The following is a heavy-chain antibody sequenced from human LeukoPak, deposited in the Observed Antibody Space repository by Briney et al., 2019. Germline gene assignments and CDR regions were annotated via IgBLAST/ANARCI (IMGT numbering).Heavy chain of an antibody. J-gene: IGHJ4*02. Sequence: ASVKVSCKASVGTFSSYAISWVRQAPGQGLEWMGWINPNSGGTNYAQNFQGRVTMTRDTSISTAYMELSRLRSDDTAVYYCATYYYDRSSSAHHLDYWGQGTLVTVPS. V-gene: IGHV1-2*02. CDR2: INPNSGGT. D-gene: IGHD3-22*01. CDR1: VGTFSSYA. CDR3: ATYYYDRSSSAHHLDY.